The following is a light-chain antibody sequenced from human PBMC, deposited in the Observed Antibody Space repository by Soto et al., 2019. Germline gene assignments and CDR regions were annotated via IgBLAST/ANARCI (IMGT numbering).Light chain of an antibody. CDR3: QQYGSSPRT. J-gene: IGKJ1*01. Sequence: TQSPGTRATLSCRASPSVSSSYLAWYQQKPGQAPRLLIYGASSRATGIPDRFSGSGSGTDFTLTISRLEPEDFAVYYCQQYGSSPRTFGQGTKVDIK. CDR1: PSVSSSY. V-gene: IGKV3-20*01. CDR2: GAS.